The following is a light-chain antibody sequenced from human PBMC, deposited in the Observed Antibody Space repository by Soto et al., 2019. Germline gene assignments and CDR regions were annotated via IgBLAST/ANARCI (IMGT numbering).Light chain of an antibody. CDR2: GNS. J-gene: IGLJ1*01. V-gene: IGLV1-40*01. Sequence: QSVLTQPPSVSGAPGQRVTISCTGSSSNIGAGYDVHWYQQLPGTAPKLLIYGNSNRPSGVPYRFSGSKSGTSASLAITGLQAEDEADYYCQSYDSSLSALYVFGTGTKVTV. CDR1: SSNIGAGYD. CDR3: QSYDSSLSALYV.